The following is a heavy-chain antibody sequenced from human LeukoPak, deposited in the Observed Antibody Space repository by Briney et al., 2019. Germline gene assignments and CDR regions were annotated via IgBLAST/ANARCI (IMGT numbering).Heavy chain of an antibody. CDR2: IYYSGST. Sequence: PSETLSLTCTVSGGSISSGGYYWSWIRQHPGKGLEWIGYIYYSGSTYYNPSLKSRDTISVDTSKNQFSLKLSSVTAADTAVYYCARGTYYYDSSGYYFDYWGQGTLVTVSS. CDR1: GGSISSGGYY. V-gene: IGHV4-31*03. D-gene: IGHD3-22*01. J-gene: IGHJ4*02. CDR3: ARGTYYYDSSGYYFDY.